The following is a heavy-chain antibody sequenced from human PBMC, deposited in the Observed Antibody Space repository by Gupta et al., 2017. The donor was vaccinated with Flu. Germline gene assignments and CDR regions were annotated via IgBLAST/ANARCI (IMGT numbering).Heavy chain of an antibody. Sequence: QVQLQQWDAGQLRPSETLSLTCAGYGGSFSGYYWSWVRQPPGKGLEWIGDINQSGDTTYNPSLKSRVTISLDTSKNQFSLKLTSVTAADTAVFYCARGRRGMDVWGQGTLVTVSS. CDR1: GGSFSGYY. V-gene: IGHV4-34*01. J-gene: IGHJ6*02. CDR3: ARGRRGMDV. CDR2: INQSGDT.